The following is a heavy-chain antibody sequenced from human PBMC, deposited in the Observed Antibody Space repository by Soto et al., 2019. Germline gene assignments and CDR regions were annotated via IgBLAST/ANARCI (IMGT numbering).Heavy chain of an antibody. CDR1: GGSISSSNW. Sequence: PSETLSLTCAVSGGSISSSNWCSWVRQPPGKGLEWIGEIYHSGSTNYNPSLKSRVTISIDKSKNQFSLKLSSVTAADTAVYYCVAPNSSGWYNYRLNWYFDLWGRGTLVTVSS. D-gene: IGHD6-19*01. CDR3: VAPNSSGWYNYRLNWYFDL. CDR2: IYHSGST. V-gene: IGHV4-4*02. J-gene: IGHJ2*01.